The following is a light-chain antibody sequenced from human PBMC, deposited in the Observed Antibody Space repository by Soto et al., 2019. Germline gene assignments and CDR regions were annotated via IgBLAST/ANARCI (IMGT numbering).Light chain of an antibody. CDR3: QQRSSWPLT. Sequence: ETVLTQSPATLSLSPGGRAILSCRASQSVSTYLAWYQQKPGQAPRLLISDASNRATGIPARFSGSGSGTDFTLTISSLEPEDFAVYYCQQRSSWPLTFGGGTKVEIK. CDR1: QSVSTY. V-gene: IGKV3-11*01. J-gene: IGKJ4*01. CDR2: DAS.